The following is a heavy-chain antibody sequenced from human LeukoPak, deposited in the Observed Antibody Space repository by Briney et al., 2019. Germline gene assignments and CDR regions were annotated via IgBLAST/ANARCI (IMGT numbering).Heavy chain of an antibody. Sequence: GGSLRLSCAASGLTFSDYYMSWIRQAPGEGLEWVSYISSSGSYTNFADSVKGRFTISRDNAKNSLYLQMNSLRAEDTAVYYCARDATAAGRFDPWGQGTLVTVSS. CDR2: ISSSGSYT. CDR3: ARDATAAGRFDP. V-gene: IGHV3-11*06. D-gene: IGHD6-13*01. CDR1: GLTFSDYY. J-gene: IGHJ5*02.